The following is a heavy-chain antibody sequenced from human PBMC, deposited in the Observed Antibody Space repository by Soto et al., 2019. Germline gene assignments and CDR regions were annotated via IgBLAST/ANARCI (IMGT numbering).Heavy chain of an antibody. CDR3: ARVIPGVEAWFDA. CDR1: GYTFTNFG. Sequence: RASVKVSCKASGYTFTNFGVTWVRRAPGQGLEWMGWISAYTDTPNYAQKFQGRVTMTIDTSTSTAYMDLRSLTSDDTAVYYCARVIPGVEAWFDAWGQGIQVTVSS. CDR2: ISAYTDTP. J-gene: IGHJ5*02. V-gene: IGHV1-18*01. D-gene: IGHD2-2*01.